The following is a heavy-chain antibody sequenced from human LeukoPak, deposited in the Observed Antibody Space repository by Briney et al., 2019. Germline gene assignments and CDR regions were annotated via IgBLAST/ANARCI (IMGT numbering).Heavy chain of an antibody. CDR3: ARLPTDLLAFDY. CDR2: VYYSGST. J-gene: IGHJ4*02. Sequence: TLSLTCTVSGGSTSSRTHYWGWIRQPPGRGLEWIGSVYYSGSTYYNPSLKSRVSISVDTSKNQFSLRLSAVTAADTAVYFCARLPTDLLAFDYWGQGTLVTVSS. CDR1: GGSTSSRTHY. D-gene: IGHD2-8*02. V-gene: IGHV4-39*01.